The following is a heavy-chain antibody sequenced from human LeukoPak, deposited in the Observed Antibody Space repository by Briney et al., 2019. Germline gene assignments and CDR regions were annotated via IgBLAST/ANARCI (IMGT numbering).Heavy chain of an antibody. CDR3: AKDHDYYGLESY. CDR1: GFTFISYG. CDR2: IAYDGSNK. V-gene: IGHV3-30*02. Sequence: GGSLRLSCAPSGFTFISYGMHWVRQAPGKGLERVAFIAYDGSNKYYADSVKGRFTISRDNSKNTLSLQMNSLRAEDTAVYYCAKDHDYYGLESYWGQGTLVTVSS. D-gene: IGHD3-10*01. J-gene: IGHJ4*02.